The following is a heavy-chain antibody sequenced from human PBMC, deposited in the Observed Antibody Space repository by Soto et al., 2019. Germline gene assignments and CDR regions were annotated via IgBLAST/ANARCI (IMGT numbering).Heavy chain of an antibody. CDR1: GGSIRSSSSY. CDR3: ARRRGVVQDGMDV. V-gene: IGHV4-39*01. CDR2: IYYSGST. D-gene: IGHD3-3*01. J-gene: IGHJ6*02. Sequence: QLQLQESGPGLVKPSETLSLTCTVSGGSIRSSSSYWDWIRQPPGKGLEWIGSIYYSGSTYYKPSLKSRGIMSMDKSKNQFSRTVGSGTAADTAVYYCARRRGVVQDGMDVWGQGTTVIVSS.